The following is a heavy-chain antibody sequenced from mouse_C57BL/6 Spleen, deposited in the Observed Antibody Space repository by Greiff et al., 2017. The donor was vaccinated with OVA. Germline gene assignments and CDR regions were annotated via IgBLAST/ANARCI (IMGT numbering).Heavy chain of an antibody. D-gene: IGHD1-1*01. CDR2: IYPGDGDT. Sequence: VQLQQSGAELVKPGASVKISCKASGYAFSSYWMNWVKQRPGKGLEWIGQIYPGDGDTNYNGKFKGKATLTADQSSSTADMQLSSLTSEDSAVYFCARGPTTVVATNYFDYWGQGTTLTVSS. CDR3: ARGPTTVVATNYFDY. V-gene: IGHV1-80*01. J-gene: IGHJ2*01. CDR1: GYAFSSYW.